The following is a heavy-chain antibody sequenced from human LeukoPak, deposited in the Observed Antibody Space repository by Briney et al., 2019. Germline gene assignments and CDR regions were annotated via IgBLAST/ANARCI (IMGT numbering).Heavy chain of an antibody. Sequence: GGSPRLSCSASGFTFCCHSMHLVRQAPREGLEWVSCISSIGTFMYFAAPVKGRFTISRATAKNSLYLQMSGLTAEDTAVYSCVRKTSEYTYSQGPYTDVSGTGTPVTVSS. J-gene: IGHJ6*03. V-gene: IGHV3-21*01. CDR2: ISSIGTFM. CDR3: VRKTSEYTYSQGPYTDV. D-gene: IGHD5-18*01. CDR1: GFTFCCHS.